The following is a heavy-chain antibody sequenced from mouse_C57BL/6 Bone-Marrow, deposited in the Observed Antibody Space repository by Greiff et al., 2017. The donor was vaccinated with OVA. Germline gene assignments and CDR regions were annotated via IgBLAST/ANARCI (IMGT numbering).Heavy chain of an antibody. CDR3: ARYDGYLYYFDY. J-gene: IGHJ2*01. CDR2: INPNNGGT. Sequence: EVQLQQSGPELVKPGASVKISCKASGYTFTDYYMNWVKQSHGKSLEWIGDINPNNGGTSYTQKFKGKATLTVDKSSNTAYMELRSLTSEDSAVYYCARYDGYLYYFDYWGQGTTLTVSA. V-gene: IGHV1-26*01. CDR1: GYTFTDYY. D-gene: IGHD2-3*01.